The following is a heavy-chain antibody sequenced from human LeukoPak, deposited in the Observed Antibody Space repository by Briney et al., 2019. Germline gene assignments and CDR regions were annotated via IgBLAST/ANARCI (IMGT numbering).Heavy chain of an antibody. Sequence: GGSLRLSCAVSGFTFTSYAMSWVRQAPGKGLEWLSAIHGGGATFYSHSVRGRFTISRDTSKNTLYLQMNSLRAEDTALYYCAKAQKYTSDLDYWGQGILVTVSS. CDR3: AKAQKYTSDLDY. CDR1: GFTFTSYA. V-gene: IGHV3-23*01. CDR2: IHGGGAT. D-gene: IGHD6-19*01. J-gene: IGHJ4*02.